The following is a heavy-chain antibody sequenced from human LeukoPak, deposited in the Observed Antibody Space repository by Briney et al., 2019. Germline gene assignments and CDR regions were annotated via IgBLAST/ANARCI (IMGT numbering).Heavy chain of an antibody. Sequence: GWSLRLSCVVSGFTFDSYWMHWVRQAPGEGLMWVSRISGDGGTINYADSVKGRFSISKDNAENTLYLQMSNLRAEDTAVYYCARLLPSSSRAFDIWGQGTVVTVSS. CDR1: GFTFDSYW. CDR3: ARLLPSSSRAFDI. D-gene: IGHD2-2*01. V-gene: IGHV3-74*01. J-gene: IGHJ3*02. CDR2: ISGDGGTI.